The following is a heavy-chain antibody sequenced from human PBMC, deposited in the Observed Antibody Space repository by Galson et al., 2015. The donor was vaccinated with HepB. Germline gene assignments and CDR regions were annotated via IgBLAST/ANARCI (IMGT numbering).Heavy chain of an antibody. J-gene: IGHJ3*02. D-gene: IGHD2-2*01. CDR3: ARDDCSSTSCPFDI. CDR2: IIPIFGTA. V-gene: IGHV1-69*06. Sequence: SVKVSCKASGGTFSSYAISWVRQAPGQGLEWMGGIIPIFGTANYAQKFQGRVTITADKSTSTAYMELSSLRSEDTAVYYCARDDCSSTSCPFDIWGQGTMVTVSS. CDR1: GGTFSSYA.